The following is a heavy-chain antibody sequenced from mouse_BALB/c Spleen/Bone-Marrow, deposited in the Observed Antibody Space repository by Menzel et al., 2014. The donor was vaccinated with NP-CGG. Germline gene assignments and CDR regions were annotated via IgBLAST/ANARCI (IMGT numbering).Heavy chain of an antibody. Sequence: EVQLQQSGPEPVKPGASVKISCKASGYTFTDYNMHWVKQSHGKSLEWIGYIYPYNGGTGYNQKFKSKATLTVDNSSSTAYMELRSLTSEDSAVYYCARGGGYDGYYGLAYWGQGTLVTVSA. CDR1: GYTFTDYN. J-gene: IGHJ3*01. CDR2: IYPYNGGT. V-gene: IGHV1S29*02. D-gene: IGHD2-3*01. CDR3: ARGGGYDGYYGLAY.